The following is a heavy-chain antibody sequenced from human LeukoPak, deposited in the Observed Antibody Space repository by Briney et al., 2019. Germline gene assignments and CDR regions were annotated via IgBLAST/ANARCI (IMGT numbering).Heavy chain of an antibody. V-gene: IGHV3-23*01. CDR2: ISGSGGST. CDR1: GLTFGSYA. Sequence: GGSLRLSCAASGLTFGSYAMSWVRQAPGKGLEWVSAISGSGGSTYYADSVKGRFTISRDNSKNTLYLQMNSLKTEDTAVYYCTTDRVHTSEGYSSSSSLGYWGQGTLVTVSS. J-gene: IGHJ4*02. CDR3: TTDRVHTSEGYSSSSSLGY. D-gene: IGHD6-6*01.